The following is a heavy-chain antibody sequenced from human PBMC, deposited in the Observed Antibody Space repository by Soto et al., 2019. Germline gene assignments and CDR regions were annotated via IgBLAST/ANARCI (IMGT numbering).Heavy chain of an antibody. CDR3: ARDCSSASCYADY. CDR1: GFIFNKYW. D-gene: IGHD2-2*01. CDR2: IKQDGSEK. J-gene: IGHJ4*02. Sequence: HPGGSLRLSCAASGFIFNKYWMTWVRQAPGKGLEMVANIKQDGSEKYYMDSVKGRFTISRDNAKNSVFLQMNSLRVEDTAVYYCARDCSSASCYADYWGQGSLVPVSS. V-gene: IGHV3-7*01.